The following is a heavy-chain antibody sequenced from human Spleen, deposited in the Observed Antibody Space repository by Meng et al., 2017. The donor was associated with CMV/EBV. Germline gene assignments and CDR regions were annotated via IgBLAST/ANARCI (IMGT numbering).Heavy chain of an antibody. Sequence: GESLKISCAASGFTFSSYSMNWVRQAPGKGLEWVSCICSSSSYIYHADSVKGRFTISRDNAKSSLYLQMNSLRAEDTAVYYCARVGVVIATFDYWGQGTLVTVSS. CDR3: ARVGVVIATFDY. J-gene: IGHJ4*02. D-gene: IGHD2-21*01. CDR2: ICSSSSYI. CDR1: GFTFSSYS. V-gene: IGHV3-21*01.